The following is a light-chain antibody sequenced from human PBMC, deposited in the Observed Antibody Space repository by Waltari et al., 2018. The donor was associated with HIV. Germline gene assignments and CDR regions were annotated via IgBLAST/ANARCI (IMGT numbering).Light chain of an antibody. J-gene: IGKJ2*01. CDR1: QGINSY. CDR3: QQLNSYPRT. CDR2: AAS. Sequence: DIQLTQSPSFLSASVGDRVTIPCRASQGINSYLVWNQQKPEKAPKLLIYAASTLQSGVPSRFSGSGSGTEFTLTISSLQPEDSATYYCQQLNSYPRTFGQGTKLEIK. V-gene: IGKV1-9*01.